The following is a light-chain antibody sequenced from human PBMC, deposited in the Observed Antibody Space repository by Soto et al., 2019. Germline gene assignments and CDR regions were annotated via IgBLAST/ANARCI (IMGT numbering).Light chain of an antibody. CDR1: SSDVGGYDY. CDR3: SSYSTTSTLV. CDR2: EVN. J-gene: IGLJ1*01. Sequence: QSVLTQPASVSGSPGHSVTISCTGASSDVGGYDYVSWYQQHPGKAPKLILFEVNNRPSGVSNHFSGSKSGNTASLIISGLQADDEADYYCSSYSTTSTLVFGSGTKVTVL. V-gene: IGLV2-14*01.